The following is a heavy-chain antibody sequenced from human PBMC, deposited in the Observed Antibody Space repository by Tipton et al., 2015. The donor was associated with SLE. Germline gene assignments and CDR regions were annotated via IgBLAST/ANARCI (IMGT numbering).Heavy chain of an antibody. D-gene: IGHD2-2*01. CDR3: ARAIVRSTTFYYYYGMDV. V-gene: IGHV4-34*01. Sequence: TLSLTCAVYGGSISSSSSYYWAWIRQPPGKGVEWIGEINHSGSTNYNPSLKSRVTISVDTSKNQFSLKLSSVTAADTAVYYCARAIVRSTTFYYYYGMDVWGQGTTVTVSS. CDR2: INHSGST. J-gene: IGHJ6*02. CDR1: GGSISSSSSYY.